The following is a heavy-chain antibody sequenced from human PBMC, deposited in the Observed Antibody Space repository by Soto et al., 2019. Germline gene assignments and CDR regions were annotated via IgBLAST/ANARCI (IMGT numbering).Heavy chain of an antibody. CDR1: GFTFNSYA. V-gene: IGHV3-23*01. D-gene: IGHD3-10*01. J-gene: IGHJ2*01. Sequence: EVQLLESGGGLVQPGGSLRLSCAASGFTFNSYAMSWVRQAPGKGLEWVSGISGSGGGIYYADSVKGRFTISRDNSKNTLYLQMNSLRAEDTAVYYCAKGRGFGTNWYFDLWGRGTLVTVSS. CDR3: AKGRGFGTNWYFDL. CDR2: ISGSGGGI.